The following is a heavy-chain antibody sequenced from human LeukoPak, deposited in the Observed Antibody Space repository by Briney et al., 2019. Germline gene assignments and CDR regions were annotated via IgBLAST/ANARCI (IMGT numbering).Heavy chain of an antibody. CDR1: GSCISNYF. CDR2: IFTTGGT. D-gene: IGHD3-22*01. CDR3: ARESRDYDGSGFYHDY. V-gene: IGHV4-4*07. J-gene: IGHJ4*02. Sequence: KPSETLSLTCTVSGSCISNYFWSWIRQPAGKGLEWIGCIFTTGGTDYNPSLKSRVTMSVDTSKNQFSLKLTSVTAADTAVYYCARESRDYDGSGFYHDYWGQGTLVTVSS.